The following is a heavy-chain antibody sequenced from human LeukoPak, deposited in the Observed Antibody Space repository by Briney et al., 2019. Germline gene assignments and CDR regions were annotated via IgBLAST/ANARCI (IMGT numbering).Heavy chain of an antibody. D-gene: IGHD6-6*01. CDR1: GDSVTSYY. CDR2: IYYSGST. Sequence: SETLSLTCTVSGDSVTSYYWSWIRQPPGKGLEWIGYIYYSGSTNYNPSLKSRVTISVDTSENQFSLKLSSVTAADTAVYYCARDRGSSSFDYWGQGTLVTVSS. J-gene: IGHJ4*02. CDR3: ARDRGSSSFDY. V-gene: IGHV4-59*02.